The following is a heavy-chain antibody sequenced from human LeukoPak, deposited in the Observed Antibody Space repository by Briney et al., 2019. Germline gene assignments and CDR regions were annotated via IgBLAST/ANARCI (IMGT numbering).Heavy chain of an antibody. J-gene: IGHJ4*02. CDR3: ARVYCGGDCYWGTEPGYRGSGDY. V-gene: IGHV3-48*01. D-gene: IGHD2-21*01. CDR1: GFTFSSYS. Sequence: GGSLRLSCAASGFTFSSYSMNWVRQAPGKGLEWVSYISSSSSTIYYADSVKGRFTISRDNAKNSLYLQMNSLRAEDTAVYYCARVYCGGDCYWGTEPGYRGSGDYWGQGTLVTVSS. CDR2: ISSSSSTI.